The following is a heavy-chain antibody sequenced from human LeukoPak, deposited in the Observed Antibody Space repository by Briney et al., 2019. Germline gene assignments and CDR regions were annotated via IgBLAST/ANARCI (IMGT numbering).Heavy chain of an antibody. V-gene: IGHV4-4*02. CDR3: ARNGDYSADS. D-gene: IGHD4-17*01. J-gene: IGHJ4*02. CDR1: GYSISSGYW. CDR2: VHHTGRT. Sequence: PSETLSLTCAVSGYSISSGYWWGWVRQPPGKGLEWIGEVHHTGRTNYNPSLKSRVTISVDKSKNQFSLKLTSVTAADTAVYYCARNGDYSADSWGQGTLLTVSS.